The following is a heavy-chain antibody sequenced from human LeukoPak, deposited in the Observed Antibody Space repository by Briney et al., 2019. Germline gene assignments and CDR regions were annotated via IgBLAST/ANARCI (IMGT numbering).Heavy chain of an antibody. CDR1: GFNFSSFW. V-gene: IGHV3-7*04. CDR2: IDQDGNDN. D-gene: IGHD1-26*01. CDR3: ARVGQGEWFFDL. J-gene: IGHJ2*01. Sequence: GGSLRLSCAASGFNFSSFWMNWVRQVPGKGLEWVANIDQDGNDNYYVGSVKGRFTISRDNAMNTLYLQMNSLGAEDTAVYYCARVGQGEWFFDLWGRGTLVTVSS.